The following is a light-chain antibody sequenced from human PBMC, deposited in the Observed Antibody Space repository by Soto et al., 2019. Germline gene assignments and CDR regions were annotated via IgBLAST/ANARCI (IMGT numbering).Light chain of an antibody. Sequence: DIQMTQSPSTLSAFVGDTVTITCRASEIINSWLDWHQQKPGRAPNLLIYKASSLESGVPSRFSGRGSGTEFTLTISSLQPDDFATSYCQHYFGDSRTFGQGTKLEIK. V-gene: IGKV1-5*03. CDR3: QHYFGDSRT. J-gene: IGKJ2*01. CDR2: KAS. CDR1: EIINSW.